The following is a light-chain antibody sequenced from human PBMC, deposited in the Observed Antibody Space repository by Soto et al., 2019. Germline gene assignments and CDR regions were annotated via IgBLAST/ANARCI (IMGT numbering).Light chain of an antibody. V-gene: IGKV2-28*01. CDR3: MQTLQAWT. CDR2: LGS. CDR1: QSLLHSNGYNY. J-gene: IGKJ1*01. Sequence: DIVLTQSPLALPVTPGEPASISCRSSQSLLHSNGYNYLDWFLQKPGHSPQLLIYLGSNRASGAPDRFSGSGSGTDFTLKISRVEAEDVGIYYCMQTLQAWTFGQGTKVDIK.